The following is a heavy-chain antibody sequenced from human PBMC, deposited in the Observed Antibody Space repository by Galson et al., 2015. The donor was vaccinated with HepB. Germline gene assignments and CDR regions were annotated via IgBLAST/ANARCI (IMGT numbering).Heavy chain of an antibody. Sequence: SLRLSCAASGITFSNVWMNWVRQAPGKGLEWVGRIKSKTDGGTKDYAAPVKGRFTISRDDSKNTLYLQTNSLKTEDTAVYYCTTQSYYYGLDAWGQGTSVTVSS. J-gene: IGHJ6*02. CDR2: IKSKTDGGTK. CDR1: GITFSNVW. CDR3: TTQSYYYGLDA. V-gene: IGHV3-15*01.